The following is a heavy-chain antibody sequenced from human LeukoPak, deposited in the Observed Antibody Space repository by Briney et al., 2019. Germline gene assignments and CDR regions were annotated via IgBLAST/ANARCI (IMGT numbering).Heavy chain of an antibody. J-gene: IGHJ4*02. CDR2: INPSGGST. Sequence: GASVKVSCKASGGTFSSYAISWVRQAPGQGLEWMGIINPSGGSTSYAQKFQGRVTMTGDMSTSTVYMELSNLRSEDTAVYYCARVKQQLAIDYWGQGTLVTVSS. CDR3: ARVKQQLAIDY. V-gene: IGHV1-46*01. D-gene: IGHD6-13*01. CDR1: GGTFSSYA.